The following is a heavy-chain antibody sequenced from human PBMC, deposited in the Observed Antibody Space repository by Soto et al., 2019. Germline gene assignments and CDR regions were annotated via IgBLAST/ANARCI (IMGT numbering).Heavy chain of an antibody. CDR3: ARGHAAGTNYYYFDGMDV. J-gene: IGHJ6*02. V-gene: IGHV1-8*01. Sequence: QVQLVQSGAEGKKPGASVKVSCKASGYTFTRYDINWVRQATGQGLEWMGWMNPNSGNTGYAQKFQVRGNMTRNTSISTAYMELSSLRSEETAVYYCARGHAAGTNYYYFDGMDVWGQGTTVTVSS. D-gene: IGHD6-13*01. CDR1: GYTFTRYD. CDR2: MNPNSGNT.